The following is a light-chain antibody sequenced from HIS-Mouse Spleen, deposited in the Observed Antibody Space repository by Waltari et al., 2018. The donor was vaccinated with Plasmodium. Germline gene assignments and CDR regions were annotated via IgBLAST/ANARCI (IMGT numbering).Light chain of an antibody. J-gene: IGLJ1*01. CDR1: SRDVGGYHY. CDR3: CSYAGSYTFV. Sequence: QSALTQPRSVSGSPGQSVTISCPGTSRDVGGYHYVSWYQQTPGKAPKPLIYDVSKRPSGVPDRFSGSKSGNTASLTISGLQAEDEADYYCCSYAGSYTFVFGTGTKVTVL. V-gene: IGLV2-11*01. CDR2: DVS.